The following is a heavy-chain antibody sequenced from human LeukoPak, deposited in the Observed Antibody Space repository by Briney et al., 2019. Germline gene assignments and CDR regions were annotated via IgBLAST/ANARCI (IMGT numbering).Heavy chain of an antibody. V-gene: IGHV4-34*01. CDR1: GGSFSGYC. Sequence: PSETLSLTCAVYGGSFSGYCWSWIRQPPGKGLEWIGEIKHSGSTNYNPSLKSRVTISVDTSKNQFSLKLSSVTAADTAVYYCARGPAVAGTGGSYFDYWGQGTLVTVSS. J-gene: IGHJ4*02. CDR2: IKHSGST. CDR3: ARGPAVAGTGGSYFDY. D-gene: IGHD6-19*01.